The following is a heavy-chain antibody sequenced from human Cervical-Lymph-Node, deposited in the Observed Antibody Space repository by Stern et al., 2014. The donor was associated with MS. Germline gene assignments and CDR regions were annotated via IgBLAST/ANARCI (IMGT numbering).Heavy chain of an antibody. CDR1: GFTFSSYW. Sequence: VQLVQSGGGFVQPGGALRLSCAASGFTFSSYWMHRVRQDPGKGLVWVSRINSDGSSTSYADSVKGRFTISRDNAKNTLYLQMNSLRAEDTAVYYCARDSYGSGSSHYWGQGTLVTVSS. D-gene: IGHD3-10*01. CDR2: INSDGSST. J-gene: IGHJ4*02. CDR3: ARDSYGSGSSHY. V-gene: IGHV3-74*01.